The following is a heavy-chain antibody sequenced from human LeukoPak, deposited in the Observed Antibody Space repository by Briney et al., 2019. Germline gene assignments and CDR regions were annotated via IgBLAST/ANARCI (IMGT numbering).Heavy chain of an antibody. D-gene: IGHD6-19*01. J-gene: IGHJ2*01. CDR1: GFTLSGAA. CDR2: IRSKADSYTT. Sequence: GGSLKLSCAASGFTLSGAAMHWVRQASGKGLEWLGRIRSKADSYTTAYAASVKGRFSVSRDDSKDTAYLQMNSLKTEDTAVYYCRAAVAGDYFDLWGRGTLVTVSS. CDR3: RAAVAGDYFDL. V-gene: IGHV3-73*01.